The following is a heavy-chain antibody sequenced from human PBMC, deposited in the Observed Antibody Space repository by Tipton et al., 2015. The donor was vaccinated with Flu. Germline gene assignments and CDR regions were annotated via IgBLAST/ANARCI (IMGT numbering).Heavy chain of an antibody. CDR1: GNSFNTYW. J-gene: IGHJ4*02. CDR3: ASGGDGSGAIGPPFFDY. D-gene: IGHD3-16*01. V-gene: IGHV5-51*01. CDR2: VYHTGTS. Sequence: VQLVQSGAEVRKPGESLKISCRGSGNSFNTYWIAWVRQMPGKGLEWIGEVYHTGTSNYNPSLKSRVSISLDESNNQFSLHVTSLTAADTAVYYCASGGDGSGAIGPPFFDYWGQGTLVTVSS.